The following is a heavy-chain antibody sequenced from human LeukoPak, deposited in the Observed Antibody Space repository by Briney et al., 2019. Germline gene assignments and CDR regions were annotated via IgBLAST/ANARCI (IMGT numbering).Heavy chain of an antibody. D-gene: IGHD3-10*01. CDR1: GFTFSSYW. CDR3: ARVRVRGIITYYFDY. CDR2: IKQDGSEK. V-gene: IGHV3-7*01. J-gene: IGHJ4*02. Sequence: GGSLRLSCAASGFTFSSYWMSWVRQAPGKGLEXXANIKQDGSEKYYVDSVKGRFTISRDNAKNSLCLQMNSLRAEDTAVYYCARVRVRGIITYYFDYWGQGTLVTVSS.